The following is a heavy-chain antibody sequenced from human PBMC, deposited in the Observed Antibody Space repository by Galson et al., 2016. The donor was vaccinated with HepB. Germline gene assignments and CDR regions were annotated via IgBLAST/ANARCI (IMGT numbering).Heavy chain of an antibody. CDR2: ISGDGTNK. CDR1: GFTFSRYA. V-gene: IGHV3-30*04. J-gene: IGHJ4*02. Sequence: SLRLSCAASGFTFSRYAVHWVRQTPDKGLQWVSVISGDGTNKYYADAVKGRFTISRDNSNDTVFLQMDSLTAEDTAVYYCAIDPVESGIKYFFDFWGQGTLVAVSS. CDR3: AIDPVESGIKYFFDF. D-gene: IGHD1-1*01.